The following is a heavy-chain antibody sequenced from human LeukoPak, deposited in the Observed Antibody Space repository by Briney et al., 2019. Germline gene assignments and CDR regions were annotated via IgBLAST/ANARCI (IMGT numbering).Heavy chain of an antibody. J-gene: IGHJ6*03. Sequence: GGSLRLSCAASGFTVSSNYMSWVRQAPGKGLEWVSVIYSGGSTYYADSVKGRFTISRDNSKNTLYLQMNSLRAEDTAVYYCAREYYDFWSGLYYYYMDVWGKGTTVTVTS. D-gene: IGHD3-3*01. V-gene: IGHV3-66*02. CDR1: GFTVSSNY. CDR3: AREYYDFWSGLYYYYMDV. CDR2: IYSGGST.